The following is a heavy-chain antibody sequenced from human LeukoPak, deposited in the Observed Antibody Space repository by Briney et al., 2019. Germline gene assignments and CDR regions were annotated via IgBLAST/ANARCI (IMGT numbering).Heavy chain of an antibody. D-gene: IGHD6-19*01. CDR1: GFTVNTYA. J-gene: IGHJ3*02. CDR2: ISGSGGRT. CDR3: AKDRWYSSGWYLKEAFDI. Sequence: PGGSLRLSCAASGFTVNTYAMSWVREAPGEGLEWVAAISGSGGRTYYADSVNGRFTISRDSSTNTMYLQMESLRAEDTAVYYCAKDRWYSSGWYLKEAFDIWGQGTMVTVSS. V-gene: IGHV3-23*01.